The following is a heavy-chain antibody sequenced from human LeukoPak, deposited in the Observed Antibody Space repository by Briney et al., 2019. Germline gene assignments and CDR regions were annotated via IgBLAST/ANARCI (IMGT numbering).Heavy chain of an antibody. V-gene: IGHV4-59*12. CDR3: ARLGLIAVAGTHYYYYMDV. J-gene: IGHJ6*03. CDR2: IYYTGST. Sequence: PSETLSLTCTVSGGAISSYYWTWFRQPPGKGLEWIGYIYYTGSTNYNPSLKSRVTISVDTSKNQFSLKLSSVTAADTAVYYCARLGLIAVAGTHYYYYMDVWGKGTTVTISS. D-gene: IGHD6-19*01. CDR1: GGAISSYY.